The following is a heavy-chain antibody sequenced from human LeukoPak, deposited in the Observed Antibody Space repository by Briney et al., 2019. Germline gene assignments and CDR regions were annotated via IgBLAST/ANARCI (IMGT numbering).Heavy chain of an antibody. D-gene: IGHD3-16*01. CDR1: GYTFTSYG. Sequence: GASVKVSCKASGYTFTSYGISWVRQAPGQGLEWMGGIIPIFGTANYAQKFQGRVTMTTDTSTSTAYMELRSLRSDDTAVYYCARTSHESVLYWSDPWGQGTLVNVSS. J-gene: IGHJ5*02. CDR2: IIPIFGTA. CDR3: ARTSHESVLYWSDP. V-gene: IGHV1-18*01.